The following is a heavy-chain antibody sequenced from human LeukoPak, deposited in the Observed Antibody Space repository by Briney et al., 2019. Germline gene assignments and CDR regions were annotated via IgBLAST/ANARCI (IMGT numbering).Heavy chain of an antibody. V-gene: IGHV3-23*01. CDR3: AKQSAGSAAWYSLHYDF. CDR2: VDGGGGGT. J-gene: IGHJ4*02. Sequence: GGSLRLSCAASGFTLSSYAMTWVRQAPGRGLEWVSSVDGGGGGTYCADSVKGRFTISRDNSKDTLYLQMNGLRAEDTAVYFCAKQSAGSAAWYSLHYDFWGQGTLVTVSS. CDR1: GFTLSSYA. D-gene: IGHD6-13*01.